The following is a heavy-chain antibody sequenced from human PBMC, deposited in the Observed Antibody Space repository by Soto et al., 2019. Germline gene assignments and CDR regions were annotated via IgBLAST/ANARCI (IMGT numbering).Heavy chain of an antibody. CDR1: GYPFTSYG. D-gene: IGHD5-12*01. J-gene: IGHJ3*02. Sequence: QGQLLQSGDEVKTPGASVRVSCRASGYPFTSYGISWVRQAPGQGLEWVAWISAYNGKRDTAEKFQGRVTMTLDTSTDTAHMELGDLTSADTAVYYCARGRIVASIHDAFEIWGQGTKATVSS. CDR2: ISAYNGKR. V-gene: IGHV1-18*01. CDR3: ARGRIVASIHDAFEI.